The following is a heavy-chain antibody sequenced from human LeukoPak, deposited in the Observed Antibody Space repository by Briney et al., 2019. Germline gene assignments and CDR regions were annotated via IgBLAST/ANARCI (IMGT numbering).Heavy chain of an antibody. V-gene: IGHV3-74*01. Sequence: GGSLRLSCAASGFTFSSYWMHCVRQAPGKGLVWVSRINSDGSSISYADSVQRRFTVSRDNAKNTLYLQVSSMSVEDTAVYYCARETSTGKYPQNVPDYWGQGTLVTVSS. CDR3: ARETSTGKYPQNVPDY. J-gene: IGHJ4*02. CDR2: INSDGSSI. CDR1: GFTFSSYW. D-gene: IGHD2-2*01.